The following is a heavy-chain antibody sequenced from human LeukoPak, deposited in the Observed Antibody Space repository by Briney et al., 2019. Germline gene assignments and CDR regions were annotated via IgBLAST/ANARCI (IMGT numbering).Heavy chain of an antibody. V-gene: IGHV3-21*01. D-gene: IGHD1-1*01. CDR2: ISGSNSYI. CDR3: ARALTTLTYEGY. J-gene: IGHJ4*02. CDR1: GFTFISYT. Sequence: GGSLRLSCTASGFTFISYTMHWIRQAPGKGLEWVSSISGSNSYIFYADSVKGRFTVSRDNAKDSLYLQMSSLRAEDTAVYYCARALTTLTYEGYWGQGTLVTVSS.